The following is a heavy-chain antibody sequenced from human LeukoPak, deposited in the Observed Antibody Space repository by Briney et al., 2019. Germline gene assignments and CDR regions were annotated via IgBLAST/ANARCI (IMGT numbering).Heavy chain of an antibody. V-gene: IGHV3-30*03. J-gene: IGHJ4*02. Sequence: GGSLRLSCAASGFTFSSYGMHWVRQAPGKGLEWVAVISYDGSNKYYADSVKGRFTIPRDNSKNTLYLQMNSLRAEDTAVYYCATRGLYWGQGTLVTVSS. CDR3: ATRGLY. CDR1: GFTFSSYG. CDR2: ISYDGSNK.